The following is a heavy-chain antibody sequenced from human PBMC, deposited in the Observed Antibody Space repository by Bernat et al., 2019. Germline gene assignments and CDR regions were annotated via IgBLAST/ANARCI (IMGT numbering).Heavy chain of an antibody. D-gene: IGHD3-10*01. CDR1: GFTVSSNY. V-gene: IGHV3-53*01. CDR3: ASGSDGSEDFDI. J-gene: IGHJ3*02. CDR2: IYSGGST. Sequence: EAQLVESVGGLIQPGGSLRPSCASLGFTVSSNYMSWVRQAPGKGLEWVSVIYSGGSTYYAESVKGLFTISRNNSKHTRYLQMNGLRAEDKAVYYCASGSDGSEDFDIWGQGTMVTVSS.